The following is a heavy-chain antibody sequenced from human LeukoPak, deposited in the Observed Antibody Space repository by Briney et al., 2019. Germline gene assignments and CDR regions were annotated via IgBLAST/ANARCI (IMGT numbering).Heavy chain of an antibody. Sequence: GGSLRLSCAASGFTVSSNYMSWVRQAPGKGLEWVSVIYSGGSTYYADSVKGRFTISRDNSKNTLYLQMNSLRAEDTAVYYCAKRYSSGWYYFDYWGQGTLVTVSS. CDR1: GFTVSSNY. V-gene: IGHV3-53*01. D-gene: IGHD6-19*01. CDR3: AKRYSSGWYYFDY. J-gene: IGHJ4*02. CDR2: IYSGGST.